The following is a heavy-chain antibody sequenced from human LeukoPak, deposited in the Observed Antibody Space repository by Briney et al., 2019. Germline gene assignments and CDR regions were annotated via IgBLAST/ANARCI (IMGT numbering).Heavy chain of an antibody. CDR2: IYTSGST. CDR1: GGSISSYY. CDR3: ARDHCSSTSCPFGP. Sequence: SETLSLTCTVSGGSISSYYWSWIRQPAGKGLEWIGRIYTSGSTNYNPSLKSRVTMSVDTSKNQFSLKLSSVTAADTAVYYCARDHCSSTSCPFGPWGQGTLVTVSS. V-gene: IGHV4-4*07. D-gene: IGHD2-2*01. J-gene: IGHJ5*02.